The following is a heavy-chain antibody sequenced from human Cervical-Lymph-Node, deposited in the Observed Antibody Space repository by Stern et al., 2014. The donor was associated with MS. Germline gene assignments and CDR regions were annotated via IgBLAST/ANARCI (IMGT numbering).Heavy chain of an antibody. J-gene: IGHJ4*02. CDR3: ARGSYTGHFPRD. Sequence: QDQLVESGGGLVKPGGSLRLSCAASGFTLSDYCMNWIRPSPGKGLEWVSTISSSSGGSREYYADSVKGRFTISRDSAKDSLYLQMNSLRAEDTAVYYCARGSYTGHFPRDWGQGTLVTVSS. V-gene: IGHV3-11*01. D-gene: IGHD3-10*01. CDR2: ISSSSGGSRE. CDR1: GFTLSDYC.